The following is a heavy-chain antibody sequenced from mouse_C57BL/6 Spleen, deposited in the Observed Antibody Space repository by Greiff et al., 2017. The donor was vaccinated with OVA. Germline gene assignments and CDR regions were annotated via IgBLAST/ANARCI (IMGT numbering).Heavy chain of an antibody. CDR3: TTLDGNFAWFAY. D-gene: IGHD2-1*01. CDR1: GFNIKDYY. V-gene: IGHV14-1*01. CDR2: IDPEDGDT. Sequence: VQLQQSGAELVRPGASVKLSCTASGFNIKDYYMHWVKQRPEQGLEWIGRIDPEDGDTEYAPKFQGKATMTADTSSNTAYLQLSSLTSEDTAVDYCTTLDGNFAWFAYWGQGTLVTVSA. J-gene: IGHJ3*01.